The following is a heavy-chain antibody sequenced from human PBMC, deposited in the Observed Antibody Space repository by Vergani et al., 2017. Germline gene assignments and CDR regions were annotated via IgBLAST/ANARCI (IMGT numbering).Heavy chain of an antibody. CDR3: ARDENYYDSSGYFF. CDR2: ISGSGGSGST. Sequence: EVQVLESGGGLVQPGGSLRLSCAASGFTVSSYPMSWVRQAPGKGLEWVSTISGSGGSGSTYYADSVKGRFTISRDNSKNTLYLQMNSLRAEDTAVYYCARDENYYDSSGYFFWGQGTLVTVSS. J-gene: IGHJ4*02. V-gene: IGHV3-23*01. D-gene: IGHD3-22*01. CDR1: GFTVSSYP.